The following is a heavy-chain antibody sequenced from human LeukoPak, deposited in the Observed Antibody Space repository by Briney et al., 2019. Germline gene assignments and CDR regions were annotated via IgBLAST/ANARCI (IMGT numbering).Heavy chain of an antibody. Sequence: SETLSLTCTVSGGSISSGGYYWSWIRQHPGKGLEWIGYIYYSGSTYYNPSLKSRVTISVDTSKNQFSLKLSSVTAADTAVYYCARDQPYYDSSGYYYSWFDPWGQGTLVTVSS. CDR3: ARDQPYYDSSGYYYSWFDP. V-gene: IGHV4-31*03. J-gene: IGHJ5*02. CDR1: GGSISSGGYY. CDR2: IYYSGST. D-gene: IGHD3-22*01.